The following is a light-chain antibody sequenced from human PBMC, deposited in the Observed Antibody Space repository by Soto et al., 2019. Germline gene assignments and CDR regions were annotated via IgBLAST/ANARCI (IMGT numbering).Light chain of an antibody. V-gene: IGKV3-15*01. J-gene: IGKJ1*01. CDR2: DAS. Sequence: EKVMTQSPATLSVSPGERATLSCRASQSARSNLAWYQQKPGQPPRLLIYDASTRATGIPSRFSGSGSGTEFTLTISSLTSEDFAVYYCQQYDNWPRTFGQGTRVDFK. CDR3: QQYDNWPRT. CDR1: QSARSN.